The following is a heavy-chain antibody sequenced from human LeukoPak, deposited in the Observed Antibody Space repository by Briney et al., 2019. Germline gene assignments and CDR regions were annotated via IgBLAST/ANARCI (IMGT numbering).Heavy chain of an antibody. Sequence: ASVKVSCKASGYTFTGYYMHWVRQAPGQGLEWMGWINPNSGGTNYAQKFQGRVTMTRDTSISTAYMELSRLRSDDTAVYYCARDVEYYYDSSGYYYPIRPFDPWGQGTLVTVSS. CDR2: INPNSGGT. D-gene: IGHD3-22*01. CDR1: GYTFTGYY. J-gene: IGHJ5*02. V-gene: IGHV1-2*02. CDR3: ARDVEYYYDSSGYYYPIRPFDP.